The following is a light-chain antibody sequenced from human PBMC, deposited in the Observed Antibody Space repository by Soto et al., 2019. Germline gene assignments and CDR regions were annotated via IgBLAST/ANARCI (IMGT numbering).Light chain of an antibody. Sequence: EIVLTQSPATLSVSPGERATLSCRTSQTISDNLAWYQQRPGQAPRLLIYGASTRATGVPARFSGGGSGTEFTLAISSLQSEDVAVYYCQQYNYWRTFGQGTKVEIK. J-gene: IGKJ1*01. CDR2: GAS. CDR1: QTISDN. V-gene: IGKV3-15*01. CDR3: QQYNYWRT.